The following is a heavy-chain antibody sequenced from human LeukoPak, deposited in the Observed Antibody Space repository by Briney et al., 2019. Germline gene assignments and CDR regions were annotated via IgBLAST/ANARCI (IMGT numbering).Heavy chain of an antibody. J-gene: IGHJ6*03. CDR1: HGTLSSSP. V-gene: IGHV1-69*05. CDR3: ARDSRDYYDSSGYLKYYYYYMDV. D-gene: IGHD3-22*01. CDR2: IIPIFGTA. Sequence: SCNASHGTLSSSPISWARQAPAPRPEWMGGIIPIFGTANHAQKFQGRVTITTDESTSTAYMELSSLISEDTAVYYCARDSRDYYDSSGYLKYYYYYMDVWGKGTTVTVSS.